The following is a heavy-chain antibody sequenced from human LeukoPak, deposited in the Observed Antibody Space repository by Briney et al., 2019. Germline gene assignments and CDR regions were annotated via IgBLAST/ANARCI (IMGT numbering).Heavy chain of an antibody. J-gene: IGHJ6*02. Sequence: ASVKVSCKASGYTFTGYYMDWVRQAPGQGLEWMGRINPNSGGTNYAQKFQGRVTMTRDTSISTAYMELSRLRSDDTAVYYCARSHYGSGYFLHYYGMDVWGQGTTVTVSS. CDR2: INPNSGGT. CDR3: ARSHYGSGYFLHYYGMDV. CDR1: GYTFTGYY. V-gene: IGHV1-2*06. D-gene: IGHD3-22*01.